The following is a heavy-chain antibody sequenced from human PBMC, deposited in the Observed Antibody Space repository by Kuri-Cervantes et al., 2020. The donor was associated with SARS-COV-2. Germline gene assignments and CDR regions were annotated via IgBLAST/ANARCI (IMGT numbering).Heavy chain of an antibody. D-gene: IGHD1-26*01. J-gene: IGHJ3*02. Sequence: GESLKISCLTSGFVFDFYEMNWVRQAPGKGLEWVSAISGSGGSTYYADSVKGRFTISRDNSKNTLYLQMNSLRAEDTAVYYCAKGPVGATGAFDIWGQGTMVTVSS. CDR1: GFVFDFYE. V-gene: IGHV3-23*01. CDR3: AKGPVGATGAFDI. CDR2: ISGSGGST.